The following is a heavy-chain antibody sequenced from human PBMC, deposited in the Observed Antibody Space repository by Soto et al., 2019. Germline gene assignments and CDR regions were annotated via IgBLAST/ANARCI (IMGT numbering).Heavy chain of an antibody. CDR3: ARDTGYDHDAFDI. J-gene: IGHJ3*02. D-gene: IGHD5-12*01. CDR1: GYSFITSYY. V-gene: IGHV1-46*01. CDR2: INPTGSMT. Sequence: ASVKVSGKASGYSFITSYYMRWVRQAPGQGLEWMGIINPTGSMTKYSQRFQGRLTMTRDTSTSTDYMELTTLTSEDTAVYFCARDTGYDHDAFDIWGQGTMVTVSS.